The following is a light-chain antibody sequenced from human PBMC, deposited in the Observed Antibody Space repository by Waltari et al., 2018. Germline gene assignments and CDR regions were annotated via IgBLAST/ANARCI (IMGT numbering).Light chain of an antibody. CDR1: NIESQS. CDR2: YDS. Sequence: SYVLTQPPSVSVAPGEPARITCGGNNIESQSVHWYRQRPGQAPVLVISYDSDRPSGIPERFSGSNSGNTATLTISRVEAGDEADYYCQVWDANTDPGVFGTGTEVTVL. V-gene: IGLV3-21*01. CDR3: QVWDANTDPGV. J-gene: IGLJ1*01.